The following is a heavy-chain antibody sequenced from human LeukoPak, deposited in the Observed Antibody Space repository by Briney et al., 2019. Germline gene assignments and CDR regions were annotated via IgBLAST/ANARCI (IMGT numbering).Heavy chain of an antibody. CDR2: IKTDGSEK. Sequence: GGSLRLSCIVSGFTFSNHWMSWVRQAPGKGLEWVANIKTDGSEKYYVDSVKGRFTISRDNPKNSLYLQMNSLRADDTALYYCVRDSGRCRGCAFDIWGQGTVVTVSS. D-gene: IGHD6-25*01. CDR3: VRDSGRCRGCAFDI. CDR1: GFTFSNHW. J-gene: IGHJ3*02. V-gene: IGHV3-7*01.